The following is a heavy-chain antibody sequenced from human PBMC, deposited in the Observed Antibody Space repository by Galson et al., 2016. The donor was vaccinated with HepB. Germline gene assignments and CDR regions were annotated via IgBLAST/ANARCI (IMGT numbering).Heavy chain of an antibody. CDR2: INPSDGGT. D-gene: IGHD3-3*01. CDR3: ATWSGYPPYYYYAMDV. Sequence: SVKVSCKASGYTFAIYYMHWVRQAPGQGLEWMGVINPSDGGTNYAQKFQGRVTTTAEKSTSTAYMELSSLRSEDTAVYYCATWSGYPPYYYYAMDVWGQGTTLTVSS. J-gene: IGHJ6*02. CDR1: GYTFAIYY. V-gene: IGHV1-46*01.